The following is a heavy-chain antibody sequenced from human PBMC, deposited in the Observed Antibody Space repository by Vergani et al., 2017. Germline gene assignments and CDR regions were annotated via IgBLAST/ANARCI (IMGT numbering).Heavy chain of an antibody. J-gene: IGHJ4*02. CDR2: IYPGYSDT. Sequence: EVQLVQSGAEVKKPGESLKISCKGSGYSFTSYWIGWVRQMPGKGLEWMGIIYPGYSDTRYSPSFQGQVTISADKSISTAYLQWSSLKASDTAMYYCARLFPAGIVVVPAAYDYWGQGTLVTVSS. CDR1: GYSFTSYW. D-gene: IGHD2-2*01. V-gene: IGHV5-51*01. CDR3: ARLFPAGIVVVPAAYDY.